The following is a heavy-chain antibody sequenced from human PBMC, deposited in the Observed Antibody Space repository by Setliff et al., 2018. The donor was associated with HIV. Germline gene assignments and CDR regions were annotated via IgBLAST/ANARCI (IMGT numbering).Heavy chain of an antibody. D-gene: IGHD3-3*01. CDR1: GASITSSY. J-gene: IGHJ4*02. Sequence: PSETLSLTCTVSGASITSSYWTWIRQSPGRGLEYLGYIYYSGDSNYSPSLKSRLSMSLDASTSQFSLRLTSVTAADAAVYYCARQVSIPGVAVTPLDYWGQGSLVTVSS. V-gene: IGHV4-59*08. CDR2: IYYSGDS. CDR3: ARQVSIPGVAVTPLDY.